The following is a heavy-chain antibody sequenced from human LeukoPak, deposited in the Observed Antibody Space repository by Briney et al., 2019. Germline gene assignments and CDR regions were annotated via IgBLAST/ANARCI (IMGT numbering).Heavy chain of an antibody. CDR1: GFTLMNYG. V-gene: IGHV3-30*02. Sequence: QPGGSLRLSCTASGFTLMNYGMHWVRQAPGKGLEWVAFIGDDGSNKFYADSVKGRFTISRDNSKTKVHLQMNSLRGEDTAMYYSAKRGVRSSDRYEDFDSWGQGTLVTVSS. CDR2: IGDDGSNK. J-gene: IGHJ4*02. D-gene: IGHD6-19*01. CDR3: AKRGVRSSDRYEDFDS.